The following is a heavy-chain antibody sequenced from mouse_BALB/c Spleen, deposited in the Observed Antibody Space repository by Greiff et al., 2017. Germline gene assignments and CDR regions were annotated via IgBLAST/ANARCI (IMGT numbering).Heavy chain of an antibody. CDR1: GFTFSSYG. D-gene: IGHD3-1*01. V-gene: IGHV5-6*01. Sequence: EVMLVESGGDLVKPGGSLKLSCAASGFTFSSYGMSWVRQTPDKRLEWVATISSGGSYTYYPDSVKGRFTISRDNAKNTLYLQMSSLKSEDTAMYYCTRDGGSSGPSWFAYWGQGTLVTVSA. J-gene: IGHJ3*01. CDR3: TRDGGSSGPSWFAY. CDR2: ISSGGSYT.